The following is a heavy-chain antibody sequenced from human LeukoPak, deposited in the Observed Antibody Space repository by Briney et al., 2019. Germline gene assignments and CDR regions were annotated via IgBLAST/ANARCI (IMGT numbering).Heavy chain of an antibody. Sequence: SETLSLTCTVSGGSISSYYWSWIRQPPGQGLEWIGYIYTSGSTNYNPSLKSRVTISVDTSKNQFSLKLSSVTAADTAVYYCARHPPIYSSGWIFDYWGQGTLVTVSS. CDR2: IYTSGST. D-gene: IGHD6-19*01. J-gene: IGHJ4*02. CDR3: ARHPPIYSSGWIFDY. CDR1: GGSISSYY. V-gene: IGHV4-4*09.